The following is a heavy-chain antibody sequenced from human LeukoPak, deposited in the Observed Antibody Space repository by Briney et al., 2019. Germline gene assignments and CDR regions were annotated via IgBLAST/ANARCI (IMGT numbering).Heavy chain of an antibody. CDR1: AFTFSSYA. Sequence: GGSLTLSCPASAFTFSSYAMHWVRQAPGKGLEWVAVISSDGTNKYHADSVKGPFTISRDNCKNTLYLQMNSLRAEDTAVYYCARESGSGWYVAYWGQGTLVTVSS. J-gene: IGHJ4*02. CDR3: ARESGSGWYVAY. V-gene: IGHV3-30-3*01. CDR2: ISSDGTNK. D-gene: IGHD6-19*01.